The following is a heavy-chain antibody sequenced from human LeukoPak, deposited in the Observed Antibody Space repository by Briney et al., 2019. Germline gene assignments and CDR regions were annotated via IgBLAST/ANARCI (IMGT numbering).Heavy chain of an antibody. V-gene: IGHV3-23*01. Sequence: GGSLRLSCAASGFTFSSYAMSWVRQAPGKGLEWVSAISGSGGSTYYADSVKGRFTIPRDNSKSTLYLQINSLRAEDTAVYYCAKGYQLLSSNPYYFDCWGQGTLVTVSS. CDR2: ISGSGGST. CDR1: GFTFSSYA. CDR3: AKGYQLLSSNPYYFDC. J-gene: IGHJ4*02. D-gene: IGHD2-2*01.